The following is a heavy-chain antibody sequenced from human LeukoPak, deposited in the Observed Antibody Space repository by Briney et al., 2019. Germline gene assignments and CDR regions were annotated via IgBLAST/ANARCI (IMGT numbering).Heavy chain of an antibody. V-gene: IGHV3-23*01. J-gene: IGHJ4*02. CDR3: AKVSGYCTNGVCYTHDY. CDR2: LSGSGGSI. Sequence: GGSLRLSCAASGFTFSSYAMSWVRQAPGKGLEWVSALSGSGGSIYYADSVKGRFTISRDNSKTTLYLQMNSLRAGDTAVYYCAKVSGYCTNGVCYTHDYWGQGTLVTVSS. D-gene: IGHD2-8*01. CDR1: GFTFSSYA.